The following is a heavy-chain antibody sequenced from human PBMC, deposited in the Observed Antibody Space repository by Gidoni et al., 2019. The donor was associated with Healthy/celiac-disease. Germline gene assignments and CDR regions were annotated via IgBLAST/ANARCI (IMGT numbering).Heavy chain of an antibody. D-gene: IGHD6-13*01. CDR3: ARADRIAAAGSFDY. V-gene: IGHV3-11*06. J-gene: IGHJ4*02. Sequence: APEFTFSDYYMSWIRQAPGKGLEWVSYISSSSSYTNYADSVKGRFTISRDNAKNSLYLQMNSLRAEDTAVYYCARADRIAAAGSFDYWGQGTLVTVSS. CDR2: ISSSSSYT. CDR1: EFTFSDYY.